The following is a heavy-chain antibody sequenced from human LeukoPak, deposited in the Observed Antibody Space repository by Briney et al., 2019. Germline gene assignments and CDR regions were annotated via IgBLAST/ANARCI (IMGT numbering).Heavy chain of an antibody. J-gene: IGHJ4*02. CDR3: ARERSGWFFLN. V-gene: IGHV1-18*01. D-gene: IGHD6-19*01. CDR1: GYSFTSYG. CDR2: INPYNGNT. Sequence: GASVKVSCAASGYSFTSYGITWVRQAPGQGLEWMGWINPYNGNTNYAQKLQGRVTMTTDTSTSTAYMDLRSLRSDDTAVYYCARERSGWFFLNWGQGTLVTVSS.